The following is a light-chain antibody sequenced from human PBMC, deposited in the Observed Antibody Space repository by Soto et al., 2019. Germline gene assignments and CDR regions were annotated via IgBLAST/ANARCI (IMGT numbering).Light chain of an antibody. CDR1: STDVGRYNH. CDR3: TSYTSHSTYV. V-gene: IGLV2-14*01. CDR2: DVS. Sequence: QSVLTQPASVSGSPGQSITISCTGTSTDVGRYNHVSWYQQHPGKAPKLMVYDVSNRPSWVSNRFSGSKSGVTASLTISGLQAEDEADYYSTSYTSHSTYVSGTGTKLTVL. J-gene: IGLJ1*01.